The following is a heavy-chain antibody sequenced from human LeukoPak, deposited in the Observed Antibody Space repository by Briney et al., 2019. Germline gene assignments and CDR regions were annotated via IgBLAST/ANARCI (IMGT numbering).Heavy chain of an antibody. J-gene: IGHJ3*02. D-gene: IGHD2-2*01. CDR3: AREVVGCSSTSCPNDAFDI. Sequence: GGSLRLSCAASGFTVSSNYMSWVRQAPGKGLEWVSVIYSGGSTYYADSVKGRFTISRDNSKNTLYLQMNSLRAEDTAVYYCAREVVGCSSTSCPNDAFDIWGQGTMVTASS. CDR2: IYSGGST. V-gene: IGHV3-66*01. CDR1: GFTVSSNY.